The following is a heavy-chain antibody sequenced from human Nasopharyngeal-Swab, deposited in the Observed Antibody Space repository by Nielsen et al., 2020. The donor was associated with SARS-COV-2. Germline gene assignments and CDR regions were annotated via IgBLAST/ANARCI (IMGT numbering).Heavy chain of an antibody. V-gene: IGHV3-53*01. D-gene: IGHD6-13*01. CDR1: GFTFDDYG. J-gene: IGHJ4*02. CDR2: IYSRGET. CDR3: ARMDFIASRDY. Sequence: GGSLRLSCAASGFTFDDYGMSWVRQGPGKGLEWVAVIYSRGETHYTDSVRVRFTISRDNSKNKVNLQLNSLRAEDTAVYYCARMDFIASRDYWGQGTLVTVSS.